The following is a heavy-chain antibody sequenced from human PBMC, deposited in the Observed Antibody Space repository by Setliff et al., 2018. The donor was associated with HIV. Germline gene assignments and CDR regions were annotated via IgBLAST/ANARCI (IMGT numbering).Heavy chain of an antibody. D-gene: IGHD3-10*02. CDR3: ARDMFEIWERSLAKGDEFDP. Sequence: ASVKVSCKASGYSFTTSGVSWVRQAPGQGLEWMGWINPNSGDTKYAQKFQDRVSLTRDTSLSTAYMELSSLTSDDTAIYYCARDMFEIWERSLAKGDEFDPWGQGSLVTVS. J-gene: IGHJ5*02. CDR2: INPNSGDT. V-gene: IGHV1-18*01. CDR1: GYSFTTSG.